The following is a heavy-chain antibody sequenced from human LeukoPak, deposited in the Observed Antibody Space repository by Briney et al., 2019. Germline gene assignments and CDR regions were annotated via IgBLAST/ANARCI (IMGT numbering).Heavy chain of an antibody. CDR3: ARENRPGPIYYYGSRGPFDS. CDR2: IKQDGSEK. V-gene: IGHV3-7*01. Sequence: PGGSLRLSCAASGFTFSSYWMSWVRQAPGKGLEWVANIKQDGSEKYYVDSVKGRFTISRDNAKNSLTLQMNTLRAEDTAVYYCARENRPGPIYYYGSRGPFDSWGQGTLVTVSS. D-gene: IGHD3-22*01. CDR1: GFTFSSYW. J-gene: IGHJ4*02.